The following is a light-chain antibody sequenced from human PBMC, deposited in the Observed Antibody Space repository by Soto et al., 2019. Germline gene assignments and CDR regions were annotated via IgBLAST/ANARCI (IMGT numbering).Light chain of an antibody. V-gene: IGKV1-27*01. Sequence: DIQMTQSPSSLSASVGDRVTITCRASQGIAKDLAWYQQRPGKVPKLLIHTASTLQSGVPSRFSGSGSGTEFTLTIDSLEPEDVETYYCQKYRTAPLTFGGGTKVEIK. CDR1: QGIAKD. CDR2: TAS. J-gene: IGKJ4*01. CDR3: QKYRTAPLT.